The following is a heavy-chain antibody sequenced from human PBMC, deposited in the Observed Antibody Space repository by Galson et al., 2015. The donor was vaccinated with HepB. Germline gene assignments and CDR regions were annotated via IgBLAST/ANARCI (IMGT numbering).Heavy chain of an antibody. V-gene: IGHV3-49*04. CDR3: TCGYSGYDLETWFDP. CDR1: GFTFGDYA. D-gene: IGHD5-12*01. CDR2: IRSKAYGGTT. J-gene: IGHJ5*02. Sequence: SLRLSCAASGFTFGDYAMSWVRQAPGKGLEWVGFIRSKAYGGTTEYAASVKGRFTISRDDSKSIAYLQMNSLKTEDTAVYYCTCGYSGYDLETWFDPWGQGTLVTVSS.